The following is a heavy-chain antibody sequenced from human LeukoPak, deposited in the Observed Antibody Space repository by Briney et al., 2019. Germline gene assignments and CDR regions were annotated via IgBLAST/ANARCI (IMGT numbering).Heavy chain of an antibody. D-gene: IGHD6-13*01. CDR3: ARLIPAAASGSWFDP. CDR1: GGSISSANW. Sequence: PSGTLSLTCAVSGGSISSANWWSWVRQPPGKGLEWIGDIFHSGITNYNPSLKSRVTISVDKSNNQFSLKMISVTAADTAVYYCARLIPAAASGSWFDPWGQGTLLSVSS. J-gene: IGHJ5*02. V-gene: IGHV4-4*02. CDR2: IFHSGIT.